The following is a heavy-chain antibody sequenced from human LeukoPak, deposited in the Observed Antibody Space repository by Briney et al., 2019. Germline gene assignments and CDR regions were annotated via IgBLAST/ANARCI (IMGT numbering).Heavy chain of an antibody. CDR2: IYYDGST. J-gene: IGHJ2*01. V-gene: IGHV4-59*11. CDR3: GRGRREPL. D-gene: IGHD1-14*01. Sequence: PSGTLSLTCTVSGSPLSGHYWTWIRQPPGKGLEWIGYIYYDGSTDYNPALKSRVTMSVDMSKSQISLNLSSVAAAEQAVYFCGRGRREPLWGRGTLVTVSS. CDR1: GSPLSGHY.